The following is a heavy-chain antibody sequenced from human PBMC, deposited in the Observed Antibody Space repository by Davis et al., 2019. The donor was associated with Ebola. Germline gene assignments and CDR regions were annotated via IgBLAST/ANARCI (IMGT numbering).Heavy chain of an antibody. V-gene: IGHV5-51*01. CDR3: ARGTNGYNPGGYFDS. D-gene: IGHD5-24*01. Sequence: GESLKISCKGSGYSFTSYWIGWVRQMPGKGLEWMGIIYPGDSDTKYSPSFQGQVTISADKSLSTAYLQWSSLKASDTAIYYCARGTNGYNPGGYFDSWGQGTLVTVSS. CDR2: IYPGDSDT. CDR1: GYSFTSYW. J-gene: IGHJ4*02.